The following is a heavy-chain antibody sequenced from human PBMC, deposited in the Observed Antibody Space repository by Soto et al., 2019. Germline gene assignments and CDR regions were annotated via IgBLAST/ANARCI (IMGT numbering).Heavy chain of an antibody. CDR2: IYYSGST. J-gene: IGHJ3*02. Sequence: SETLSLTCTVSGGFISSSSYYWGWIRQPPGKGLEWIGSIYYSGSTYYNPSLKSRVTISVDTSKNQFSLKLSSVTAADTAVYYCARRAYNWNDDDAFDIWGQGTMVTVSS. D-gene: IGHD1-20*01. CDR1: GGFISSSSYY. CDR3: ARRAYNWNDDDAFDI. V-gene: IGHV4-39*01.